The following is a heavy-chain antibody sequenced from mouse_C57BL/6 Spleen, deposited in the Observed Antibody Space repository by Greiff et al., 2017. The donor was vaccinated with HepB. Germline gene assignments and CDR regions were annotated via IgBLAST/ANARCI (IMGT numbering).Heavy chain of an antibody. CDR3: TCYYYGSPFAY. J-gene: IGHJ3*01. D-gene: IGHD1-1*01. CDR1: GFNIKDDY. V-gene: IGHV14-4*01. CDR2: IDPENGDT. Sequence: EVQLKQSGAELVRPGASVKLSCTASGFNIKDDYMHWVKQRPEQGLEWIGWIDPENGDTEYASKFQGKATITADTSSNTAYLQLSSLTSEDTAVYYCTCYYYGSPFAYWGQGTLVTVSA.